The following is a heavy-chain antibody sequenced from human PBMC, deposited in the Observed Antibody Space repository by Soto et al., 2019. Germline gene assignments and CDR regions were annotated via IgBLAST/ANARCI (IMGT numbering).Heavy chain of an antibody. V-gene: IGHV4-39*07. D-gene: IGHD3-3*01. Sequence: SETLSLTXTVSGGSISSSTYYWDWIRQPPGKGLEWIGAMYYTGNKNYNPSLESRVTMSVDTSKNQFSLNLTSVTAADTAVYYCARESDFWDDAYMRTFDIWGQGTKVTVSS. CDR3: ARESDFWDDAYMRTFDI. CDR1: GGSISSSTYY. J-gene: IGHJ3*02. CDR2: MYYTGNK.